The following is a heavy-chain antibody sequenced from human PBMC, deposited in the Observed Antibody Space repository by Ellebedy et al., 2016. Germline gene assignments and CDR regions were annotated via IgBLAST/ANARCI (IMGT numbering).Heavy chain of an antibody. CDR3: ARGDIVATINDY. V-gene: IGHV5-51*01. D-gene: IGHD5-12*01. J-gene: IGHJ4*02. CDR2: IYPGDSDT. CDR1: GYSFTSYW. Sequence: GGSLRLXXKGSGYSFTSYWIGWVRQMPGKGLEWMGIIYPGDSDTRYSPSFQGQVTISADKSISTAYLQWSSLKASDTAMYYCARGDIVATINDYWGQGTLVTVSS.